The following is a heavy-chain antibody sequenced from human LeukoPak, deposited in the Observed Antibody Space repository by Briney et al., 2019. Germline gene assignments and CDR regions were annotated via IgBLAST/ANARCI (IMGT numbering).Heavy chain of an antibody. CDR3: AREWDSGSCPDY. D-gene: IGHD1-26*01. CDR2: ISAYNGNT. J-gene: IGHJ4*02. Sequence: ASVKVSCKASGYTFTSYGISWVRQAPGQGPEWMGWISAYNGNTNYAQKLQGRVTMTTDTSTSTAYMELRSLRSDDTAVYYCAREWDSGSCPDYWGQGTLVTVSS. V-gene: IGHV1-18*01. CDR1: GYTFTSYG.